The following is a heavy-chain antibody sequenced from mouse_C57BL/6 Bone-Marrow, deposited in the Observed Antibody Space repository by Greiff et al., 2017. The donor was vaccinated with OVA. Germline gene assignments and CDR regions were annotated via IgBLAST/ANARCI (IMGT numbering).Heavy chain of an antibody. V-gene: IGHV1-4*01. Sequence: QVQLQQSGAELARPGASVKMSCKASGYTFTSYTMHWVKQMPGQGLEWIGYINPSSGYTKYNQKFKDKATLTADKSSSTAYMQLSSLTSEDSAVYYCARCDDYGDYFDYWGQGTTLTVSS. CDR1: GYTFTSYT. CDR3: ARCDDYGDYFDY. D-gene: IGHD2-4*01. CDR2: INPSSGYT. J-gene: IGHJ2*01.